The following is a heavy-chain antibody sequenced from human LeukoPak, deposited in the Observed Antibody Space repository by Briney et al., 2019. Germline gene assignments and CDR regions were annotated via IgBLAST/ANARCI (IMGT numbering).Heavy chain of an antibody. J-gene: IGHJ4*02. CDR3: AKNSDYSNLTSLDY. CDR1: GFTFSSYA. CDR2: ISGSASST. Sequence: GGSLRLSCAASGFTFSSYAMTWVRQAPGKGLEWVSVISGSASSTYYADSVKGRFTISRDNSKNTLYLQMNSLRAEDTALYYCAKNSDYSNLTSLDYWGQGTLVTVSS. D-gene: IGHD4-11*01. V-gene: IGHV3-23*01.